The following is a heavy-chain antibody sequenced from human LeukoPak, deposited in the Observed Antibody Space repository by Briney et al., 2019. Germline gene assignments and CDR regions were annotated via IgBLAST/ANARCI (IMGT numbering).Heavy chain of an antibody. V-gene: IGHV4-30-2*01. J-gene: IGHJ4*02. CDR3: ARNSGSGGSIDY. CDR1: GGSISSGGYY. CDR2: IYHSGST. D-gene: IGHD5-12*01. Sequence: SSETLSLTCTVSGGSISSGGYYWSWIRQPPGKGLEWIGYIYHSGSTYYNPSLKSRVTISVDRSKNQFSLKLSSVTAADTAVYYCARNSGSGGSIDYWGQGTLVTVSS.